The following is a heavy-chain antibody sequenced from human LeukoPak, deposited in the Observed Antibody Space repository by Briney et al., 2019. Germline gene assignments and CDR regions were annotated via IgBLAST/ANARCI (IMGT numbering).Heavy chain of an antibody. Sequence: PSETLSLTCAVYGGSFSGYYWSWIRQPPGKWLEWIGEINHSGSTNYNPSLKSRVTISVDTSKNQFSLKLSSGTAADAAVYYCARGLPAAGTSDFQHWGQGTLVIVSS. V-gene: IGHV4-34*01. D-gene: IGHD6-13*01. J-gene: IGHJ1*01. CDR3: ARGLPAAGTSDFQH. CDR1: GGSFSGYY. CDR2: INHSGST.